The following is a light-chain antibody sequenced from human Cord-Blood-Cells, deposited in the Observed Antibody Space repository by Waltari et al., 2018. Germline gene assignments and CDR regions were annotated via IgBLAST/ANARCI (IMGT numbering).Light chain of an antibody. CDR3: NSRDSSGNHLV. CDR2: GKN. CDR1: SLRSYY. Sequence: SSELTQDPAVSVALGQTVRITCQGDSLRSYYASWYQQKPGQAPVLVIYGKNNRHSGIPDRFSGSSSGNTASLTITGAQEEDEADYYCNSRDSSGNHLVFGGGTKLTVL. V-gene: IGLV3-19*01. J-gene: IGLJ3*02.